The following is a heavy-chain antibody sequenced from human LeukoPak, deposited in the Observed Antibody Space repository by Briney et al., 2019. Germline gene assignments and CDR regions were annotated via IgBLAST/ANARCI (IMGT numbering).Heavy chain of an antibody. CDR2: IYHSGST. Sequence: SGTLSLTCAVSGGSISSSNWWSWVRQPPGKGLEWIGEIYHSGSTNYNPSLKSRVTISVDKSKNQFSLKLSSVTAADTAVYYCARSVQWLDYWYFDLWGRGTLVTVSS. CDR3: ARSVQWLDYWYFDL. J-gene: IGHJ2*01. CDR1: GGSISSSNW. V-gene: IGHV4-4*02. D-gene: IGHD6-19*01.